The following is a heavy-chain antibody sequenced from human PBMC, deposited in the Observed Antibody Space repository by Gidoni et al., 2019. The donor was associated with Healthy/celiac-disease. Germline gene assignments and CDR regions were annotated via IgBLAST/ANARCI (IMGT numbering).Heavy chain of an antibody. D-gene: IGHD6-19*01. Sequence: EVQLVESGGGLVKPGGSLSLSCAASGFTFSSYSMNWVRQAPGKGLEWVSSISSSSSYIYYADSVKGRFTISRDNAKNSLYLQMNSLRAEDTAVYYCARVRSLKPGYSSGWYGGDYWGQGTLVTVSS. V-gene: IGHV3-21*01. CDR3: ARVRSLKPGYSSGWYGGDY. CDR1: GFTFSSYS. J-gene: IGHJ4*02. CDR2: ISSSSSYI.